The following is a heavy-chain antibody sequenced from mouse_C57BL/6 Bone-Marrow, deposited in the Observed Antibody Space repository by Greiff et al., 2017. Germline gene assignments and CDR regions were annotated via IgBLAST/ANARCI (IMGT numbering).Heavy chain of an antibody. CDR2: INPNNGGT. J-gene: IGHJ2*01. V-gene: IGHV1-26*01. CDR1: GYTFTDYY. D-gene: IGHD1-1*01. Sequence: EVQLQQSGPELVKPGASVKISCKASGYTFTDYYMNWVKQSHGKSLEWIGDINPNNGGTSYNQKCKGKATLTVDKSSSTAYMELRSLTSEDSAVYYCASIYYGSSYRYYFDYWGQGTTLTVSS. CDR3: ASIYYGSSYRYYFDY.